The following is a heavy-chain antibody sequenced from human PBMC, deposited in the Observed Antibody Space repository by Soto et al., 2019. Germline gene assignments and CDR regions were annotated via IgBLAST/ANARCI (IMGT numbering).Heavy chain of an antibody. Sequence: GGSLRLSCAASGFTVSSNYMSWVRQAPGKGLEWVSVIYSGGSTYYADSVKGRFTISRDNSKNTLYLQMNSLRAEDTAVYYCARDPGSNFDTTHEDWGQGTLVTVSS. V-gene: IGHV3-66*01. CDR3: ARDPGSNFDTTHED. CDR1: GFTVSSNY. J-gene: IGHJ4*02. CDR2: IYSGGST. D-gene: IGHD4-4*01.